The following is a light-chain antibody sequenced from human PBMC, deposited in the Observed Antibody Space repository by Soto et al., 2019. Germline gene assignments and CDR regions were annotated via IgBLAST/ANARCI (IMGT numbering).Light chain of an antibody. J-gene: IGKJ1*01. V-gene: IGKV3-20*01. CDR2: GAS. CDR1: QSVSSSY. Sequence: EIVLTQSPGTLSLSPGERATLSCRASQSVSSSYLAWYQQKPGQAPRLLIYGASSRATGIPDRFSGSGSGTDFTLTISRLEPEEFAVYYCQQYYSSPVTFGQGTKVEIK. CDR3: QQYYSSPVT.